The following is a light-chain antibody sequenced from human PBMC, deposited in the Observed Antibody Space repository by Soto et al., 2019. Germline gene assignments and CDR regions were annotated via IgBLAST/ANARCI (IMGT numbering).Light chain of an antibody. CDR1: ISDIGDYNY. J-gene: IGLJ1*01. Sequence: QSALTQPASVSGSPGQSITISCTGTISDIGDYNYVSWYQQHPGKAPKLMIYEVSNRPSGVPNRFSGSKSGTTASLTISGLQAEDEADYYCSSYRSGSTPYVFGTGTKVTVL. CDR2: EVS. V-gene: IGLV2-14*01. CDR3: SSYRSGSTPYV.